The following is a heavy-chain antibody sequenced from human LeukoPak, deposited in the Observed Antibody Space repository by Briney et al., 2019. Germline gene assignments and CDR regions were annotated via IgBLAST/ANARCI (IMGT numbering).Heavy chain of an antibody. J-gene: IGHJ4*02. CDR1: GDSMTSYY. V-gene: IGHV4-4*07. D-gene: IGHD3-3*01. CDR2: IHTTGTT. CDR3: ARLDWSGYYIDF. Sequence: SETLSLTCTVSGDSMTSYYWSFIRQSAGKGLEWIGRIHTTGTTWYSASLESRVTMSVDASNNQFSLRLTSVTAADTAVYHCARLDWSGYYIDFWGQGTLVTVSS.